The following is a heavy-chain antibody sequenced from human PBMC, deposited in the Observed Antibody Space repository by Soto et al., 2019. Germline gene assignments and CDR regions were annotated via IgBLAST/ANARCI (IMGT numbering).Heavy chain of an antibody. CDR2: ISSNSGYI. CDR1: GFTFRSFT. J-gene: IGHJ5*02. V-gene: IGHV3-21*01. CDR3: TRDASQDSSARRWFYP. D-gene: IGHD6-13*01. Sequence: GGSLRLSCAASGFTFRSFTMNWVRQAPGKGMEWVSTISSNSGYIYYTDALRGRFTISRDNAKNSLHLQMYSLRAEDTAVYYCTRDASQDSSARRWFYPWGPGTLVTVSS.